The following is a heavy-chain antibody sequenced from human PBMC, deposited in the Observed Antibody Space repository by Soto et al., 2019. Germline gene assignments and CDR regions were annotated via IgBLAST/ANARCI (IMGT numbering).Heavy chain of an antibody. CDR1: GFTFSSYS. CDR3: ARDPDQIYFDY. J-gene: IGHJ4*02. D-gene: IGHD2-2*01. V-gene: IGHV3-48*04. Sequence: GGSLRLSCAASGFTFSSYSMNWVRQAPGKGLEWVSYISSSSTIYYADSVKGRFTISRDNAKNSLYLQMNSLRAEDTAVYYCARDPDQIYFDYWGQGTLVTVSS. CDR2: ISSSSTI.